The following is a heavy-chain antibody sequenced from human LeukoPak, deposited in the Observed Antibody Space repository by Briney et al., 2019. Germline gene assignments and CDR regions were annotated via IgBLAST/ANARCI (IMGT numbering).Heavy chain of an antibody. V-gene: IGHV1-18*01. CDR3: GRVGYCSGTSCYMSNWFDP. CDR2: VSAYNGNT. Sequence: GASVKVSCKTSGYTFTNYGITWVRQAPGQGLEWMGWVSAYNGNTNYAQKFQGRVTMTTNTSTSTAYMELRSLRSDDTAVYYCGRVGYCSGTSCYMSNWFDPWGQGSLVIVSS. D-gene: IGHD2-2*02. J-gene: IGHJ5*02. CDR1: GYTFTNYG.